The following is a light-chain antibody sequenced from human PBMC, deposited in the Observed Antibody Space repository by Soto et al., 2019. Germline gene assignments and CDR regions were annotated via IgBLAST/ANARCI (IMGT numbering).Light chain of an antibody. CDR2: EGN. Sequence: QSALTQPASVSASPGQSITISCTGTSSDVGNYNLVSWYQHYPGKAPKLLIYEGNERPSGVSNRFSGSKSGNTASLTIPGLQAEDEADYYCCSYAGSGTWVFGGGTKLTVL. J-gene: IGLJ3*02. V-gene: IGLV2-23*01. CDR3: CSYAGSGTWV. CDR1: SSDVGNYNL.